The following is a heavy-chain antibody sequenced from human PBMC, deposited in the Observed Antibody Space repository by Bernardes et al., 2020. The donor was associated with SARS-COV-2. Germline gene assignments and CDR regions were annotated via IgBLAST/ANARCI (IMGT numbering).Heavy chain of an antibody. CDR2: IHAGNHDT. J-gene: IGHJ6*02. CDR3: ARGGGIEYYFGFDV. CDR1: GHTTA. V-gene: IGHV1-3*01. Sequence: ASVKVSCKASGHTTAIHCVRQAPCPSLEWMGWIHAGNHDTKYSQKFQGRITITRDTAANTAYMELSSLRSEDSAVYYCARGGGIEYYFGFDVWGQGTTVTVSS. D-gene: IGHD3-16*01.